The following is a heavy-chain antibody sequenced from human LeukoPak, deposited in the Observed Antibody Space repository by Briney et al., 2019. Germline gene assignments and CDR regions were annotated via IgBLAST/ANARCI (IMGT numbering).Heavy chain of an antibody. D-gene: IGHD3-10*01. CDR2: IYTSGST. CDR1: GGSISSYY. CDR3: ARGITMVRGVENWFDP. J-gene: IGHJ5*02. V-gene: IGHV4-4*07. Sequence: SETLSLTCTVSGGSISSYYWSWIRQPVGKGLEWIGRIYTSGSTNYNPSLKSRVTMSVDTSKNQFSLKLSSVTAADTAVYYCARGITMVRGVENWFDPWGQGTLVTVSS.